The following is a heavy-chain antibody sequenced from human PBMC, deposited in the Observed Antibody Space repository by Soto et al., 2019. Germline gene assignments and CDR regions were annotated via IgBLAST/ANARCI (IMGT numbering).Heavy chain of an antibody. CDR2: IWYDGSNK. CDR3: ASEYCSGGSCYYYGMDV. D-gene: IGHD2-15*01. J-gene: IGHJ6*02. Sequence: GGSLRLSCAASGFTFSSYGMHWVRQAPGKGLEWVAVIWYDGSNKYYADSVKGRFTISRDNSKNTLYLQMNSLRAEDTAVYYCASEYCSGGSCYYYGMDVWGQGNTVTVSS. V-gene: IGHV3-33*01. CDR1: GFTFSSYG.